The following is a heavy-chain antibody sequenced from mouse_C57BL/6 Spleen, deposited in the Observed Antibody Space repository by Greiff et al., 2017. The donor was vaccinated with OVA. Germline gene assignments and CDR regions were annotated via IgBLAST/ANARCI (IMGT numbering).Heavy chain of an antibody. J-gene: IGHJ3*01. CDR2: INPSSGYT. CDR1: GYTFTSYW. V-gene: IGHV1-7*01. D-gene: IGHD2-4*01. Sequence: QVHVKQSGAELAKPGASVKLSCKASGYTFTSYWMHWVKQRPGQGLEWIGYINPSSGYTKYNQKFKDKATLTADKSSSTAYMQLSSLTYEDSAVYYCARSNDYDPAWFAYWGQGTLVTVSA. CDR3: ARSNDYDPAWFAY.